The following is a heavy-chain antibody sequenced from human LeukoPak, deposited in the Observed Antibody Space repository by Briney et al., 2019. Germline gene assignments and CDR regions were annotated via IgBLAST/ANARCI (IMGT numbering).Heavy chain of an antibody. CDR3: ARTGAFEADYFDY. V-gene: IGHV4-30-4*01. D-gene: IGHD7-27*01. CDR2: IYYSGST. CDR1: GGSISSGDYY. Sequence: PSETLSLTCTVSGGSISSGDYYWSWIRQPPGKGLEWIGYIYYSGSTYYNPSLKSRVTISVGTSKNQFSLKLSSVTAADTAVYYCARTGAFEADYFDYWGQGTLVTVSS. J-gene: IGHJ4*02.